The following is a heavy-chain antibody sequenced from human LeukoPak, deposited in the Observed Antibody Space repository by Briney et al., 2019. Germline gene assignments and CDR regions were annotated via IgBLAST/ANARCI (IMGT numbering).Heavy chain of an antibody. D-gene: IGHD3-10*01. Sequence: GGSLRLSCAASGFTFSSYSMNWVRRAPGKGLEWVSSISSSSSYIYYADSVKGRFTISRDNAKNSLYLQMNSLRAEDTAVYYCARDRDLLWFGERGMDVWGQGTTVTVSS. V-gene: IGHV3-21*01. CDR1: GFTFSSYS. CDR2: ISSSSSYI. J-gene: IGHJ6*02. CDR3: ARDRDLLWFGERGMDV.